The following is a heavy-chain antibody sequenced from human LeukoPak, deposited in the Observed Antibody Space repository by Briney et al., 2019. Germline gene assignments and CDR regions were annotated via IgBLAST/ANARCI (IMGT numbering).Heavy chain of an antibody. CDR3: AKNPYYDFWSGYYAFDI. Sequence: GGSLRLSCAASRFTFSSYAMSWVRQAPGKGLEWVSPISGSGGSTYYADSVKGRFTISRDNSKNTLYLQMNSLRAEDTAVYYCAKNPYYDFWSGYYAFDIWGQGTMVTVSS. J-gene: IGHJ3*02. D-gene: IGHD3-3*01. CDR2: ISGSGGST. CDR1: RFTFSSYA. V-gene: IGHV3-23*01.